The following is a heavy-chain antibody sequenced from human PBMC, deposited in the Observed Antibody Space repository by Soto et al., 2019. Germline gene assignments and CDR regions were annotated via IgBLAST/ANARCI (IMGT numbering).Heavy chain of an antibody. D-gene: IGHD3-16*02. Sequence: NPSETLSLTCTVSGGSISSYYWSWIRQPPGKGLEWIGYIYYSGSTNYNPSLKSRVTISVDTSKNQFSLKLSSVTAADTAVYYCARVPQNVPLGDYVWGSYRYVPPNWFDPWGQGTLVTVSS. CDR3: ARVPQNVPLGDYVWGSYRYVPPNWFDP. V-gene: IGHV4-59*01. CDR1: GGSISSYY. J-gene: IGHJ5*02. CDR2: IYYSGST.